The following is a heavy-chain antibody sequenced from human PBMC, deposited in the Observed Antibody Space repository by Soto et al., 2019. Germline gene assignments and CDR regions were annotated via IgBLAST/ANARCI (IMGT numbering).Heavy chain of an antibody. V-gene: IGHV4-61*01. CDR1: CVSVISGSFY. J-gene: IGHJ4*02. CDR3: ARGATVTQYDY. D-gene: IGHD4-17*01. CDR2: ISYSGTT. Sequence: SETLSLTCTFSCVSVISGSFYWAWIRQPPGKGLEWIGFISYSGTTNYNPSLKSRVTISVDTSRSQISLMVSSLTAADTALYYCARGATVTQYDYWGQGALVTVSS.